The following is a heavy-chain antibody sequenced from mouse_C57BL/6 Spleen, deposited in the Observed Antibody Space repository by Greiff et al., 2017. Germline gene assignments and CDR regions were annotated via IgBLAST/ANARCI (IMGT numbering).Heavy chain of an antibody. Sequence: VKLQESGAELVKPGASVKLSCKASGYTFTSYWMHWVKQRPGQGLEWIGMIHPNSGSTNYNEKFKSKATLTVDKSSSTAYMQLSSLTSEDSAVYYCAASRYFDYWGQGTTLTVSS. J-gene: IGHJ2*01. CDR1: GYTFTSYW. CDR3: AASRYFDY. CDR2: IHPNSGST. D-gene: IGHD6-1*01. V-gene: IGHV1-64*01.